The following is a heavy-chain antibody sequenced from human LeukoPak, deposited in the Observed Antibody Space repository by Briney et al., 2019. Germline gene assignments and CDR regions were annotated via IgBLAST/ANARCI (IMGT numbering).Heavy chain of an antibody. D-gene: IGHD6-19*01. CDR3: ARDEDSSGWYVGY. Sequence: QPGGSLRLSCAASGFTFSSYAMHWVRQAPGKGLEWVAVISYDGSNKYYADSVKGRFTISRDNSKNTLYLQMNSLRAEDTAVYYCARDEDSSGWYVGYWGQGTLVTVSS. CDR2: ISYDGSNK. J-gene: IGHJ4*02. CDR1: GFTFSSYA. V-gene: IGHV3-30-3*01.